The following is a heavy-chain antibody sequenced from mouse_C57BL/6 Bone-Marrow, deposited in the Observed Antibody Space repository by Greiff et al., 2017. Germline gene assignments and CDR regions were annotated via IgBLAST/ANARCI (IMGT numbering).Heavy chain of an antibody. CDR2: ISDGGSYT. CDR3: ARGNYRFAY. Sequence: EVMLVESGGGLVKPGGSLKLSCAASGFTFSSYAMSWVRQTPEKRLEWVATISDGGSYTYYPDNVKGRFTISRDNAKNNLYLQMSHLKSEDTAMYYCARGNYRFAYWGQGTLVTVSA. V-gene: IGHV5-4*03. J-gene: IGHJ3*01. D-gene: IGHD2-12*01. CDR1: GFTFSSYA.